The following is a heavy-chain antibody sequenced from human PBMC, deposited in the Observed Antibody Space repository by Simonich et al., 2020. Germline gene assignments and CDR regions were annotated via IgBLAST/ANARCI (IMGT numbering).Heavy chain of an antibody. CDR3: ARGKGWKNAFDI. Sequence: QVQLQQWGAGLLKPSETLSLTCAVYGGSFSGYYWSWIRQPPGKGLGWIGEINHSGSTNYNPSLNRRVTISVDTSKNQFSLKLSSVTAADTAVYYCARGKGWKNAFDIWGQGTMVTVSS. V-gene: IGHV4-34*01. J-gene: IGHJ3*02. CDR2: INHSGST. CDR1: GGSFSGYY. D-gene: IGHD1-1*01.